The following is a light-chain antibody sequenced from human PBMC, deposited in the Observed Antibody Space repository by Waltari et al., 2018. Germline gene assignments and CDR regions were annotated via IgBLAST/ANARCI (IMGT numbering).Light chain of an antibody. CDR3: QQYNNWPPGDT. V-gene: IGKV3-15*01. J-gene: IGKJ2*01. CDR2: GAS. Sequence: EIVMTQSPATLSVSPGERATLSCRASHSVSSNLAWYQQKPGQAPRLLIYGASTRATGIPARFSGSGSGTEFTLTISSLQSEDFAVYYCQQYNNWPPGDTFGQGTKLEIK. CDR1: HSVSSN.